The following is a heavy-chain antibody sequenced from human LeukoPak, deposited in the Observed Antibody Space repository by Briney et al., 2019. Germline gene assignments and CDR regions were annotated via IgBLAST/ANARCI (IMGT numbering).Heavy chain of an antibody. J-gene: IGHJ5*02. CDR2: ISYDGSNK. CDR1: GFTFSSYA. Sequence: GRSLRLSCAASGFTFSSYAMHWVRQAPGKGLEWVAVISYDGSNKYYADSVKGRFTISRDNSKNTLYLQMNSLRAEDTAVYYWARALGAYSGSGNCFDPWGQGTLVTVSS. V-gene: IGHV3-30-3*01. D-gene: IGHD6-13*01. CDR3: ARALGAYSGSGNCFDP.